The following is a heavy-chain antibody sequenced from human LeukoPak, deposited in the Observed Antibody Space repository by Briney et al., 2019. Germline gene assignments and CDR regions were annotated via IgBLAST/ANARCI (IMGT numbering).Heavy chain of an antibody. D-gene: IGHD2-15*01. CDR1: GYTFTYYY. Sequence: ASVKISCKGSGYTFTYYYMNWVQQAPGKGLEWMGLVDPEDGETIYAKKFQSRVTITANTSTDAAYMDLSSLSSEDTAVYYCTTVSVVLPRWGQGTLVTVSS. CDR2: VDPEDGET. J-gene: IGHJ4*02. V-gene: IGHV1-69-2*01. CDR3: TTVSVVLPR.